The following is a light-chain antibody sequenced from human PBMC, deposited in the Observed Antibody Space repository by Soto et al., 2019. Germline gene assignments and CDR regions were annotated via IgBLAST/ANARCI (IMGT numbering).Light chain of an antibody. CDR1: QSVSSY. CDR3: QHRSNWLGT. J-gene: IGKJ1*01. Sequence: EIVLTQSPATLSLSPGERATLSCRASQSVSSYLAWYQQKPGQAPRLLIYGASNRATDIPARFSGSGSGTDFTLTISGLEPEDFAVYYCQHRSNWLGTFGQGTKVEIK. CDR2: GAS. V-gene: IGKV3-11*01.